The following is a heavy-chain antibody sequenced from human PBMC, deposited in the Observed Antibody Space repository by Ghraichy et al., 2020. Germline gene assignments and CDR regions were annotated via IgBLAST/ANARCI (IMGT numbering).Heavy chain of an antibody. V-gene: IGHV4-4*02. J-gene: IGHJ5*02. CDR1: GGSIGSTNW. CDR2: VYHSGTT. D-gene: IGHD3-10*01. Sequence: SETLSLTCAVSGGSIGSTNWWSWVRQPPGRGLEWIGEVYHSGTTNYNPSLQSRVTISVDKSKNQFSLNLSSVTAADTAVYYCARSRDYYDSGGYYRSVTWFDPWGQGTLVTVYS. CDR3: ARSRDYYDSGGYYRSVTWFDP.